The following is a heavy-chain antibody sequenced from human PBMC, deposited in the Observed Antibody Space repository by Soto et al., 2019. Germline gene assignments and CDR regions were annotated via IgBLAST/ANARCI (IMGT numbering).Heavy chain of an antibody. CDR2: IYHSGST. Sequence: SETLSLTCAVSGGSISSGGYSWSWIRQPPGKGLEWIGYIYHSGSTYYNPSLKSRVTISVDTSKNQFSLKLSSVTAADTAVYYWARGGRGSRQGFGRWGQGTLGIVAS. V-gene: IGHV4-30-2*05. D-gene: IGHD3-16*01. CDR1: GGSISSGGYS. CDR3: ARGGRGSRQGFGR. J-gene: IGHJ5*02.